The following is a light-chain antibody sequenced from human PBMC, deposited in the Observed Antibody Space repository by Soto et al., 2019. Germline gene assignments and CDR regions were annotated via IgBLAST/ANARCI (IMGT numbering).Light chain of an antibody. CDR3: QQYGSSLYT. Sequence: EIVLTQSPGTLSLSPGERATLSCRASQSVSSSYLAWYQQKPGKAPRLLIYGASSRATGIPDRFSGSGSGTDFTLNISRLEPEDFAVYYCQQYGSSLYTFGQGTKLEIK. V-gene: IGKV3-20*01. CDR1: QSVSSSY. CDR2: GAS. J-gene: IGKJ2*01.